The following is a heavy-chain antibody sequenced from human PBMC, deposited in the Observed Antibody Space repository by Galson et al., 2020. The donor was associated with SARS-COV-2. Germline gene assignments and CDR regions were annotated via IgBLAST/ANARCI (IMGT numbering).Heavy chain of an antibody. Sequence: PVKVSCKASGFTFTSSAVQWVRQARGQRIAWIGRIVVGSGNTKYAQKFQERVTITRDMSTSTAYMELSSLRSEDTAVYYCAASHPGIAAAGTSTGDAFDIWGQGTMVTVSS. CDR2: IVVGSGNT. J-gene: IGHJ3*02. D-gene: IGHD6-13*01. CDR1: GFTFTSSA. V-gene: IGHV1-58*01. CDR3: AASHPGIAAAGTSTGDAFDI.